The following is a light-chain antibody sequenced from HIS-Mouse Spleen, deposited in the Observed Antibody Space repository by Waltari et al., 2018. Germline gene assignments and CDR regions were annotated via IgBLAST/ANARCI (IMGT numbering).Light chain of an antibody. J-gene: IGKJ4*01. Sequence: DIQMTQSPSSLSASVGDRVTITCQASQEISNYLNWYQQKQGKAPKLLIYDASNLETGVPSRFSGSGSGTDFTFTISSLQPEDIATYYCQQYDNLPLTFGGGTKVEIK. CDR2: DAS. CDR3: QQYDNLPLT. CDR1: QEISNY. V-gene: IGKV1-33*01.